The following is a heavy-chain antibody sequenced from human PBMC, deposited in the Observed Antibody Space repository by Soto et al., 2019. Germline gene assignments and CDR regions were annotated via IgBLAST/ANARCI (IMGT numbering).Heavy chain of an antibody. J-gene: IGHJ2*01. CDR2: SYHSGST. CDR1: SGSISRSYW. D-gene: IGHD4-17*01. Sequence: QVQLQESGPGLVKPSGTLSLTCAVSSGSISRSYWWSWVRQPPGKGLEWIGESYHSGSTKYNPSLTYRVTISTDKHKHQFSLKLRAVPVADTAVYYCASVYTDYESPGNWYFDLWGRGTLVAVSP. CDR3: ASVYTDYESPGNWYFDL. V-gene: IGHV4-4*02.